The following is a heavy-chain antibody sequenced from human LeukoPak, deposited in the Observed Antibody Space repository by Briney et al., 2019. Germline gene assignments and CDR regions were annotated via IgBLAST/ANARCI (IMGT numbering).Heavy chain of an antibody. V-gene: IGHV3-23*01. CDR2: ISGSGGST. CDR3: AKDLGDSSGYYHRYFDY. J-gene: IGHJ4*02. CDR1: GFTFSNYG. Sequence: GRSLRLSCAASGFTFSNYGMHWVRQAPGKGLEWVSAISGSGGSTFYADSVKGRFTISRDNSKNTLYLQMNSLRAEDTAVYYCAKDLGDSSGYYHRYFDYWGQGTLVTVSS. D-gene: IGHD3-22*01.